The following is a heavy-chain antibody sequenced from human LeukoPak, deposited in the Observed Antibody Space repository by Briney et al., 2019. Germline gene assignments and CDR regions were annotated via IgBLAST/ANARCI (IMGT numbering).Heavy chain of an antibody. V-gene: IGHV3-48*01. Sequence: GGSLRLSCTASGFPLSSYSMNWIRQAPGKGLEWISYIPASGSAIYYVASVNGRVTVSRDNARNSLFLQMDSPRAEDTAVYYCVRVKGSYFDYWGPGTLVTVSS. CDR1: GFPLSSYS. CDR2: IPASGSAI. D-gene: IGHD2-15*01. CDR3: VRVKGSYFDY. J-gene: IGHJ4*02.